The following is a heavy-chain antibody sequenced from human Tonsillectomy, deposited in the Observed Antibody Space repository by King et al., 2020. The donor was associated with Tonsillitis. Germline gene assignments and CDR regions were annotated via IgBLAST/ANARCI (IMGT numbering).Heavy chain of an antibody. D-gene: IGHD3-22*01. V-gene: IGHV3-23*03. CDR2: IYGGDKST. CDR1: GFTSSDYA. J-gene: IGHJ4*02. CDR3: AKDAVGDSSGYYHFDY. Sequence: VQLVESGGGLVEPGGSLRLSCAASGFTSSDYAMTWVRQAPGKGLEWVSVIYGGDKSTYYADSVKGRFTISRDISNNTLYLQMNSLRAEDTAIYYCAKDAVGDSSGYYHFDYWGQGLLVTVSS.